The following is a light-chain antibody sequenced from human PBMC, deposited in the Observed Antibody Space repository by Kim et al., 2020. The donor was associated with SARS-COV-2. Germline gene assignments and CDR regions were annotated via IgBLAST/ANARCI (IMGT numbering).Light chain of an antibody. CDR2: LNSDGSH. CDR1: SGPSSYA. Sequence: VKLPCTLSSGPSSYAIAWHQQQPEKGPRYLMKLNSDGSHSKGDGIPDRLSGSSSGAERYLTISSLQSEDEADYYCQTWGTGMNWVFGGGTQLTVL. V-gene: IGLV4-69*01. CDR3: QTWGTGMNWV. J-gene: IGLJ3*02.